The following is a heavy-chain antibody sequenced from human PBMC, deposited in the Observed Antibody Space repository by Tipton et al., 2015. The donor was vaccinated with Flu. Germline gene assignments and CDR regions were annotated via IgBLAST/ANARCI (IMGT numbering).Heavy chain of an antibody. CDR2: IFYSGST. V-gene: IGHV4-59*12. CDR3: ARDVDGYNGHDY. Sequence: TLSLTCTVSGGSISAYSWSWIRQPPGNALEWIGYIFYSGSTDYNPSLKSRVTILVDTSKNQFSLKLRSVTAADTAVYYCARDVDGYNGHDYWGQGALVTVSS. D-gene: IGHD5-24*01. J-gene: IGHJ4*02. CDR1: GGSISAYS.